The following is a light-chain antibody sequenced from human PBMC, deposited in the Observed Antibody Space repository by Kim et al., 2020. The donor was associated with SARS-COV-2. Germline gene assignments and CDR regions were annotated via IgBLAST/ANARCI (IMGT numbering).Light chain of an antibody. CDR1: QSVSSD. CDR2: GAS. V-gene: IGKV3-15*01. CDR3: QQYNNWPPYT. J-gene: IGKJ2*01. Sequence: VSPGERAPLSCRASQSVSSDLAWYQQKPGQAPRLLIYGASTRATGIPAMFSGSGSGTEFTLTISSLQSEDFALYYCQQYNNWPPYTFGQGTKLEI.